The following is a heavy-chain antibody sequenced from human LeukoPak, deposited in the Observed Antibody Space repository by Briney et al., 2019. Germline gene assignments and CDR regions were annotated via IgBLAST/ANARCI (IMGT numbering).Heavy chain of an antibody. D-gene: IGHD1-26*01. J-gene: IGHJ4*02. CDR1: GYTFTSYD. V-gene: IGHV1-8*01. CDR2: MNPNSGNT. CDR3: ATDYSGSYPPAYRLDD. Sequence: GASVKVSCKASGYTFTSYDINWVRQATGQGLEWMGWMNPNSGNTGYAQKFQGRVTITADESTSTAYMELSSLRSEDTAVYYCATDYSGSYPPAYRLDDWGQGTLVTVSS.